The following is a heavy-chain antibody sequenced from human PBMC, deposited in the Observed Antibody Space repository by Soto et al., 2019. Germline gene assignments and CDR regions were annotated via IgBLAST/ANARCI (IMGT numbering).Heavy chain of an antibody. J-gene: IGHJ4*02. D-gene: IGHD3-3*01. CDR3: ARVMATFGVVSKGPDH. CDR2: ISTYNGDT. CDR1: GYPFTTYG. Sequence: QVQLAQSGAEVKKPGASVKVSCKASGYPFTTYGISWVRQAPGQGLEWMGWISTYNGDTEYPQSLQGRVAMTRDTSTATAYMELRSLRSDDTSVYYCARVMATFGVVSKGPDHWGQGTLVTVSS. V-gene: IGHV1-18*04.